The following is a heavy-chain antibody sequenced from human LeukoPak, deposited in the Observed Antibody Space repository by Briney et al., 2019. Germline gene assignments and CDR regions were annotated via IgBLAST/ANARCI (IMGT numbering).Heavy chain of an antibody. V-gene: IGHV3-23*01. CDR3: AKDYGYGDYAPYNWFDP. CDR1: GFTFSSYA. CDR2: ISGSGGST. Sequence: PGGSLRLSCAASGFTFSSYAMSWVRQAPGKGLEWVSAISGSGGSTYYADSVKGRFTISRDNSKNTLYLQMNSLRAEDTAVYYCAKDYGYGDYAPYNWFDPWGQGALVTVSS. D-gene: IGHD4-17*01. J-gene: IGHJ5*02.